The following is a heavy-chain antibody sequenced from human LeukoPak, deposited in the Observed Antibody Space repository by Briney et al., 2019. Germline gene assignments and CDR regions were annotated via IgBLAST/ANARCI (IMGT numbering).Heavy chain of an antibody. J-gene: IGHJ4*02. D-gene: IGHD3-10*01. Sequence: GGSLRLSCAASGFTFSSYEMNWVRQAPGKGLKWVSYISSSGSTIYYADSVKGRFTISRDNAKNSLYLQMNSLRAEDTAVYYCARGKVRGVISFDYWGQGTLVTVSS. V-gene: IGHV3-48*03. CDR1: GFTFSSYE. CDR2: ISSSGSTI. CDR3: ARGKVRGVISFDY.